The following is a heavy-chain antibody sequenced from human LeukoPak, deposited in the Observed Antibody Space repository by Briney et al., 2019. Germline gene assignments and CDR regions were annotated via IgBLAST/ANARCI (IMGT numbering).Heavy chain of an antibody. CDR1: GFTFTYAW. CDR3: TISGSHIDY. D-gene: IGHD1-26*01. CDR2: TKSETDGGTT. Sequence: GGSLRLSCAASGFTFTYAWMSWVRQAPGKGLEWVGRTKSETDGGTTAYGSPVKGRFTISRDDSKKTLFLQINTLKTEDTATYYCTISGSHIDYWGQGTLVTVSS. V-gene: IGHV3-15*01. J-gene: IGHJ4*02.